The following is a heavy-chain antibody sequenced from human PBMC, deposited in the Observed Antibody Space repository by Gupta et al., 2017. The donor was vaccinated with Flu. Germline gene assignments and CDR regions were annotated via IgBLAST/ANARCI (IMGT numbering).Heavy chain of an antibody. CDR2: IITVFGTA. V-gene: IGHV1-69*06. J-gene: IGHJ4*01. CDR1: GDTFNNYG. CDR3: ARDWLGGSNDY. D-gene: IGHD1-26*01. Sequence: QVQLVQSAADVKTSGSSVKVSFKASGDTFNNYGLSWIRQAPGQGLEWMGGIITVFGTANYAQKFQGRVTITADKSSSTAYMELHSLRSEDSAVYYCARDWLGGSNDYWGQGTLVTVSS.